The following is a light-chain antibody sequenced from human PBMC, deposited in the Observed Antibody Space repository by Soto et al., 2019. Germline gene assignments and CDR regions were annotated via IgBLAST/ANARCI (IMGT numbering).Light chain of an antibody. J-gene: IGKJ2*01. V-gene: IGKV3-11*01. CDR2: DAS. Sequence: DILLTQSPSTLYVSVGEGVTLSCRASQSVSRYLAWYQQKPGKAPKLLIYDASNWETGIPARFSGSGSGTEFTLTISSLEPDDFAIYYCQQRSNWPPTFGQGTKVEIK. CDR3: QQRSNWPPT. CDR1: QSVSRY.